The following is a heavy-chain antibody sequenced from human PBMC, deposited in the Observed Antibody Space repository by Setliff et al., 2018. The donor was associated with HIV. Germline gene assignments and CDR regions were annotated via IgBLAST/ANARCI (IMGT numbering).Heavy chain of an antibody. J-gene: IGHJ4*02. D-gene: IGHD3-22*01. CDR2: INPNNGGT. CDR1: GYDFRRYG. CDR3: ARGMDYYDTSGYYQYYFDY. Sequence: ASVKVSCKTSGYDFRRYGIAWVRQVPGHGLEWMGWINPNNGGTSYAQKFQGRVTMTRDTSISTAYMELSRLRSDDTAVYYCARGMDYYDTSGYYQYYFDYWGQGTLVTVSS. V-gene: IGHV1-2*02.